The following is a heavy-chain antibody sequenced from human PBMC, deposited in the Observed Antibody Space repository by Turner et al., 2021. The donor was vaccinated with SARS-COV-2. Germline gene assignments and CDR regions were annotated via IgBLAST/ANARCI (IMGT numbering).Heavy chain of an antibody. CDR2: FDPEHGET. CDR1: GSTLTDLS. Sequence: QVQLVQSGAEVKKPGASVKVSCKVSGSTLTDLSMHWVRQSPGKGLEWMGGFDPEHGETIYDQKFQGGVTITEETSTETDYMELSSLRSEDTAGYYCAALASPVHGFWSGYYGFDPWGQGTLVTVSS. CDR3: AALASPVHGFWSGYYGFDP. V-gene: IGHV1-24*01. D-gene: IGHD3-3*01. J-gene: IGHJ5*02.